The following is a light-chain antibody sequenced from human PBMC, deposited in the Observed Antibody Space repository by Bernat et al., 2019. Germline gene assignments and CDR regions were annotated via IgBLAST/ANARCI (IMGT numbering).Light chain of an antibody. J-gene: IGKJ3*01. Sequence: EIVLTQSPATLSLSPGERATLSCRVSQSVDSYLAWYQQKPGQAPRLLIYDAAHRATDIPARFSGSGSGTDFTLTISSLEPEDFAVYYCLQRTNWPLATFGPGTKVEIK. CDR2: DAA. CDR3: LQRTNWPLAT. V-gene: IGKV3-11*01. CDR1: QSVDSY.